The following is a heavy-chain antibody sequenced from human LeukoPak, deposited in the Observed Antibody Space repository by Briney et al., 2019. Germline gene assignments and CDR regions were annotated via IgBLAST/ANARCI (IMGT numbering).Heavy chain of an antibody. V-gene: IGHV4-61*02. D-gene: IGHD3-10*01. CDR3: ARTTMVRGTYYMDV. CDR2: IYTSGST. CDR1: GGSISSGTYF. J-gene: IGHJ6*03. Sequence: SQTLSLTCTVSGGSISSGTYFWTWIRQPAGKGLEWIGRIYTSGSTNYNPSLKSRATISVDTSKNQFSLKLSSVTAADTAVYYCARTTMVRGTYYMDVWGKGTTVTISS.